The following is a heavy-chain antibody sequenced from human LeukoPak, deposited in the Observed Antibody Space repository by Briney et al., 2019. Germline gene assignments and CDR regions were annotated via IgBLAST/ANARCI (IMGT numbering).Heavy chain of an antibody. D-gene: IGHD2-15*01. CDR3: ARVEREVPSTPTLNIFDY. CDR1: GGSISSSSYY. Sequence: HPSETLSLTCTVSGGSISSSSYYWGWIRQPPGKGLEWIGSIYYSGSTYYNPSLKSRVTISVDTSKNQFSLKLSSVTAADTAVYYCARVEREVPSTPTLNIFDYWGQGTLVTVSS. J-gene: IGHJ4*02. V-gene: IGHV4-39*01. CDR2: IYYSGST.